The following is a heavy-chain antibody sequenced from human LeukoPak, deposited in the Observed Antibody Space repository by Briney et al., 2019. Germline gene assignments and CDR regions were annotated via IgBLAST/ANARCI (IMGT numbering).Heavy chain of an antibody. V-gene: IGHV3-30*18. CDR1: GFTFSSYG. CDR3: AKDPTRGYSYFDY. Sequence: GGSLRLSCAASGFTFSSYGMHWVRQAPGRGLEWVAVISYDGSNKYYADSVKGRFTISRDNSKDTLYLQMNSLRAEDTAVYYCAKDPTRGYSYFDYWGQGTLVTVSS. J-gene: IGHJ4*02. CDR2: ISYDGSNK. D-gene: IGHD5-18*01.